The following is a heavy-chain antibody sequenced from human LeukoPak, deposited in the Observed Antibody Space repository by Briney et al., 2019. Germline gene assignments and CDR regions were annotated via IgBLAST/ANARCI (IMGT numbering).Heavy chain of an antibody. Sequence: PGRSLRLSCAASGFTFDDYAMHWVRQVPGKGLEWVSGISWNSGSIGYADSVKGRFTISRDNAKNSLYLQMNSLRAEDTALYYCARVGANYGSGRPADYWGQGTLVTVSS. CDR2: ISWNSGSI. J-gene: IGHJ4*02. D-gene: IGHD3-10*01. CDR1: GFTFDDYA. CDR3: ARVGANYGSGRPADY. V-gene: IGHV3-9*01.